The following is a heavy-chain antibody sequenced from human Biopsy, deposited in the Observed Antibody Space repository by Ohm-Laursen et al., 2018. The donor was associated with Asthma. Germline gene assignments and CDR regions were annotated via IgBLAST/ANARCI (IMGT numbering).Heavy chain of an antibody. D-gene: IGHD3-3*02. CDR1: GFTFRNFG. Sequence: SLRLSCAASGFTFRNFGMHWVRQAPGKGLEWVALISSDVREWYADSVKGRFTISRDNSGNTLHLEMNSLRAEDTAVYYCARIFHFWSPYHAEHYQLWGQGTLVTVPS. CDR2: ISSDVRE. J-gene: IGHJ1*01. CDR3: ARIFHFWSPYHAEHYQL. V-gene: IGHV3-30*03.